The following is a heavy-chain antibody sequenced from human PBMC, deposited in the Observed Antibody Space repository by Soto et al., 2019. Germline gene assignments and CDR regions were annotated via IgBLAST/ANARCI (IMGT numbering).Heavy chain of an antibody. CDR1: GFTFSSYG. V-gene: IGHV3-33*01. CDR2: IWYDGSNK. Sequence: QVQLLESGGGVVQPGRSLRLSCAASGFTFSSYGMHWFRQAPGKGLEWVAVIWYDGSNKYYADSVKGRFTISRDNSKNTLYLQMNSLRAEDTAVYYCARTPKSSPYYFDYWSQGTLVTVSS. CDR3: ARTPKSSPYYFDY. J-gene: IGHJ4*02.